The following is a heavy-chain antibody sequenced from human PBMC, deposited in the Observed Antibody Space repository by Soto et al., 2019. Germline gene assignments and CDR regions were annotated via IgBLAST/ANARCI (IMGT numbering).Heavy chain of an antibody. V-gene: IGHV1-69*12. J-gene: IGHJ6*02. Sequence: QVQLVQSGAEMKEPGSSVKVSCKTSGGTFRSSAISWLRQAPGPGLEWMGGIIPLFRTPDYAQKFQGRVTIAADESTSTAYMELSSLRSEDTAVYYCARDNDRLQLGGNYYYVLDVWGQGTTITVSS. CDR1: GGTFRSSA. D-gene: IGHD4-4*01. CDR2: IIPLFRTP. CDR3: ARDNDRLQLGGNYYYVLDV.